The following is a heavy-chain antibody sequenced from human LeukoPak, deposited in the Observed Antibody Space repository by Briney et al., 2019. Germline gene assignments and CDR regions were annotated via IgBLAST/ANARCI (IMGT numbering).Heavy chain of an antibody. D-gene: IGHD4-17*01. V-gene: IGHV4-39*07. CDR1: GGSISSNSYY. CDR3: ARRYGDYHDRYYYYYYMDV. CDR2: IYYSGST. J-gene: IGHJ6*03. Sequence: SETLSLTCTVSGGSISSNSYYWGWIRQPPGKGLEWIGSIYYSGSTYYNPSLKSRVTISVDTSKNQFSLKLSSVTAADTAVYYCARRYGDYHDRYYYYYYMDVWGKGTTVTVSS.